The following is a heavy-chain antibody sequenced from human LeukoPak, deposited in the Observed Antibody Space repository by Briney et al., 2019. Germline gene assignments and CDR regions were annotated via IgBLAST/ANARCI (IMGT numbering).Heavy chain of an antibody. CDR2: ISAYNGHT. J-gene: IGHJ5*02. V-gene: IGHV1-18*01. D-gene: IGHD2-15*01. CDR3: ARGYCSGGSCYSWLFRDNWFDP. Sequence: ASVKVSCKASGYTFTNYGISWVRQAPGQGLECMGWISAYNGHTKYAQKVQGRVTMTRNTSISTAYMELSSLRSEDTAVYYCARGYCSGGSCYSWLFRDNWFDPWGQGTLVTVSS. CDR1: GYTFTNYG.